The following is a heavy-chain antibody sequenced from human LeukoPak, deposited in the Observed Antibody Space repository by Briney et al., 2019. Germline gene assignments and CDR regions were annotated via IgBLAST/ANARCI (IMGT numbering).Heavy chain of an antibody. CDR3: ARDKRGDYYDSSGYFDY. V-gene: IGHV3-33*01. CDR2: IWYDGSNK. CDR1: GFTFSSYG. J-gene: IGHJ4*02. Sequence: PGGSLRLSCAASGFTFSSYGMHWVRQAPGKGLEWVAVIWYDGSNKYYADSVKGRFTTSRDNSKNTLYLQMNSLRAEDTAVYYCARDKRGDYYDSSGYFDYWGQGTLVTVSS. D-gene: IGHD3-22*01.